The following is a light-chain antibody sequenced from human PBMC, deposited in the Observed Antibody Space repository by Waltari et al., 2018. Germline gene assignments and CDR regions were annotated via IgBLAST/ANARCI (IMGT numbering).Light chain of an antibody. CDR3: QQYDSSRGMYT. V-gene: IGKV3-20*01. CDR1: QSVTSSY. CDR2: VAS. Sequence: EIVLTQSPGTLSLSPGERATLSCRASQSVTSSYIAWYQQKPGQAPRLLIYVASSGATGVPDRFSGSGSVTDFILTISTLEPEDFAVYYCQQYDSSRGMYTFGQGTKLEI. J-gene: IGKJ2*01.